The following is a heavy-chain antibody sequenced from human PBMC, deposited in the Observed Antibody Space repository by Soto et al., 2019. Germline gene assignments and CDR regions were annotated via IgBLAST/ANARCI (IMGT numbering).Heavy chain of an antibody. J-gene: IGHJ3*02. CDR3: TGSLSFAFDI. V-gene: IGHV3-73*01. Sequence: EVQLVESGGGLVQPGGSLKLSCAASGFSLSDSVMHWVRQVSGKGLEWVGRITSTADTYATAYTASVKDRFTVSRDDSKNTAYLQMNSLKTEDTAVYYCTGSLSFAFDIWGQGTMVHVSS. CDR1: GFSLSDSV. CDR2: ITSTADTYAT.